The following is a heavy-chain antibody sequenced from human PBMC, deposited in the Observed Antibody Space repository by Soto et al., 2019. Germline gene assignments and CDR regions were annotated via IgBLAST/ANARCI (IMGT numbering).Heavy chain of an antibody. CDR3: ARDSAPPYYDFWSGSYYGMDV. V-gene: IGHV4-31*03. J-gene: IGHJ6*02. Sequence: KPSETLSLTCTVSGGSISSGGYYWSWIRQHPGKGLEWIGYIYYSGNTYYNPSLKSRVTISVDTSKNQFSLKLSSVTAADTAVYYCARDSAPPYYDFWSGSYYGMDVWGQGTTVTAS. CDR2: IYYSGNT. CDR1: GGSISSGGYY. D-gene: IGHD3-3*01.